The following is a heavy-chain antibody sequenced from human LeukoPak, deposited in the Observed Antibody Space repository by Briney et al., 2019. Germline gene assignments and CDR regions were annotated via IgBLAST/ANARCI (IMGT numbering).Heavy chain of an antibody. CDR3: ARARPRGYGSGSYIFDY. J-gene: IGHJ4*02. Sequence: PSETPSLTCAVSGGSISSGGYYWSWLRQPPGKGLEWIGYIYYSGSTNYNPSLKSRVTISVDTSKNQFSLKLSSVTAADTAVYYCARARPRGYGSGSYIFDYWGQGTLVTVSS. V-gene: IGHV4-61*08. CDR2: IYYSGST. CDR1: GGSISSGGYY. D-gene: IGHD3-10*01.